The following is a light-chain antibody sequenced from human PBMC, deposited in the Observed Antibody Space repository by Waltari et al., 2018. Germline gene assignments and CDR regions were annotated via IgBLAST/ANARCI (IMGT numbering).Light chain of an antibody. J-gene: IGLJ2*01. CDR1: RLRILY. V-gene: IGLV3-19*01. CDR2: GKD. CDR3: NSRDSSGDQPVI. Sequence: SSELTQDPAVSVSLGQTVRITCQGDRLRILYASWYQQRPGQAPILVIYGKDNRPSGIPDRFSGSSSGNTASLTITGAQAEDEADYYCNSRDSSGDQPVIFGGGTKLTVL.